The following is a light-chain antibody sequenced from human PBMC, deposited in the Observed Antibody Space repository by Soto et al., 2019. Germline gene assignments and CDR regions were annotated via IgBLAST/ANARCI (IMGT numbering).Light chain of an antibody. CDR3: QQYNSYPLT. V-gene: IGKV1-5*03. CDR2: KAS. Sequence: DIQMTQSPSTLSASVGDRVTITCRASQSISSWLAWYQQKPGKAPKLLIYKASSLESGVPSRFSGSGSGTEFTLTISSLQPDDFATYYCQQYNSYPLTVGGGTKMEIK. J-gene: IGKJ4*01. CDR1: QSISSW.